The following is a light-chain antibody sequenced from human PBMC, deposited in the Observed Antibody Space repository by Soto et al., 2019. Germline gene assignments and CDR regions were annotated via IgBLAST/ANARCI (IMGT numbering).Light chain of an antibody. J-gene: IGKJ1*01. Sequence: DIQMTQSPSTVSAYVGDSVTITCRASQSITTWLAWYQQRPGKAATLLISDVSTLQSGVPSRFSGSGSGTEFTLTISSVQPDDVATYYRQHYNNWLTFGQGTKVDTK. CDR3: QHYNNWLT. CDR1: QSITTW. CDR2: DVS. V-gene: IGKV1-5*01.